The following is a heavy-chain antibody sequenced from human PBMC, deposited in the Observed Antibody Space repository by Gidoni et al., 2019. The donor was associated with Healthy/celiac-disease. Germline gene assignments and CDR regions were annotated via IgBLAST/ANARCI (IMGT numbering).Heavy chain of an antibody. Sequence: QVQLQESGPGLVQPSETLSLTCAVSGYSIRSCYYWGWLRQPPGKGLEWIGSIYHSGSTYYNPSLKSRVTISVDTSKNQFSLKLSSVTAADTAVYYCARARSGYDFYYYDSSGYCYFDYWGQGTLVTVSS. D-gene: IGHD3-22*01. CDR2: IYHSGST. CDR3: ARARSGYDFYYYDSSGYCYFDY. CDR1: GYSIRSCYY. J-gene: IGHJ4*02. V-gene: IGHV4-38-2*01.